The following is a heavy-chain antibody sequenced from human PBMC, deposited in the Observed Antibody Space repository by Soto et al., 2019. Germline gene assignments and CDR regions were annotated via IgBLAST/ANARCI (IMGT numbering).Heavy chain of an antibody. D-gene: IGHD3-16*01. CDR1: GFTFSSYS. CDR2: ISSSSSYI. Sequence: PGGSLRLSCAASGFTFSSYSMNWVRQAPGKGLEWVSSISSSSSYIYYADSVKGRFTISRDNAKNSLYLQMNSLRAEDTAVYYCARGIYDWPYGNYWGQGTLVTVSS. V-gene: IGHV3-21*01. CDR3: ARGIYDWPYGNY. J-gene: IGHJ4*02.